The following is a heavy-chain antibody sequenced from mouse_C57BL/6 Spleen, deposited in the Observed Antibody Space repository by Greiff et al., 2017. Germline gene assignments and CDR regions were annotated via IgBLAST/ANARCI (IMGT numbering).Heavy chain of an antibody. Sequence: EVKLMESGGGLVKPGGSLKLSCAASGFTFSDYGMHWVRQAPEKGLEWVAYISSGSSTIYYADTVKGRFTISRDNAKNTLFLQMTSLRSEDTAMYYCARKDQPVGGNFDYWGQGTTLTVSS. D-gene: IGHD1-1*01. J-gene: IGHJ2*01. CDR2: ISSGSSTI. V-gene: IGHV5-17*01. CDR3: ARKDQPVGGNFDY. CDR1: GFTFSDYG.